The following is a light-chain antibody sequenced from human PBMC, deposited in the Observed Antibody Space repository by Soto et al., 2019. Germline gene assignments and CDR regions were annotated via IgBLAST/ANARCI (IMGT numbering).Light chain of an antibody. CDR3: SSYPSTSSYL. Sequence: QSALAQPAAVSGSPGQSVTISCTGTSSDVGGYIYVSWYQQHPGKAPKLMIYDVTSRPSGVSYRFSGSKSGNTASLTISGLHAEDEPAYKCSSYPSTSSYLFGRRSNVAVL. CDR1: SSDVGGYIY. J-gene: IGLJ1*01. V-gene: IGLV2-14*01. CDR2: DVT.